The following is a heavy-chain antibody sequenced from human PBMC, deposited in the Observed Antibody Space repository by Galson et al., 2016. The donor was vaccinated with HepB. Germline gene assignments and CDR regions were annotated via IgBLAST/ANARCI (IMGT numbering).Heavy chain of an antibody. D-gene: IGHD3-22*01. V-gene: IGHV5-51*01. CDR3: ARQAAVDTSGYYYGGWFDP. J-gene: IGHJ5*02. CDR2: IYPGDSDT. CDR1: GYSFISYW. Sequence: QSGAEVKKPGESLKISCKGSGYSFISYWIAWVRQMPGKGLEWMGIIYPGDSDTRYSPSFQGQVTISVDKSISTAYLQWSSLKASDTAMYYCARQAAVDTSGYYYGGWFDPWGQGTLVTVSS.